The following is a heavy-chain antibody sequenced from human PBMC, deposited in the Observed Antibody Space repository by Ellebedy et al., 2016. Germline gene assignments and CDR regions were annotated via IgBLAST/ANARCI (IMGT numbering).Heavy chain of an antibody. V-gene: IGHV3-35*01. CDR3: FHDFWSGYYVFDY. D-gene: IGHD3-3*01. Sequence: GESLKISXAASGFTFSNSDMNWVHQAPGKGLEWVSGVSWNGSRTHYADSVKGRFIISRDNSRNTLYLQTNSLRAEDTALLWGFHDFWSGYYVFDYWGQGTLVTVSS. CDR1: GFTFSNSD. J-gene: IGHJ4*02. CDR2: VSWNGSRT.